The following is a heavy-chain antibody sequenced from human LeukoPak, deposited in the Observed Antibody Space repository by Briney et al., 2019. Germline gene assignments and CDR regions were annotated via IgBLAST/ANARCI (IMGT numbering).Heavy chain of an antibody. J-gene: IGHJ5*02. CDR2: ISYDGSNK. CDR1: GFTFSSYA. V-gene: IGHV3-30-3*01. CDR3: ARAVTVGAPANDP. Sequence: PGGSLRLSCAASGFTFSSYAMHWVRQAPGKGLEWVAVISYDGSNKYYADSVKGRFTISRDNSKNTLYLQMNSLRAEDTAVYYCARAVTVGAPANDPWGQGTLVTVSS. D-gene: IGHD1-26*01.